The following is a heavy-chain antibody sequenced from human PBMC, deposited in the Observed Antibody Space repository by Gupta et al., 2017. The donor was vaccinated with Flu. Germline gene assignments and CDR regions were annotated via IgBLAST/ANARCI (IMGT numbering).Heavy chain of an antibody. CDR2: ISSSGDTI. CDR3: AREGVYKWNHGYYYYMDV. D-gene: IGHD1-20*01. Sequence: YISSSGDTIHYAESVKGRFTVSRDNTNISLSLQMNSLRAEDTAVYYCAREGVYKWNHGYYYYMDVWGKGTTVTVSS. V-gene: IGHV3-48*03. J-gene: IGHJ6*03.